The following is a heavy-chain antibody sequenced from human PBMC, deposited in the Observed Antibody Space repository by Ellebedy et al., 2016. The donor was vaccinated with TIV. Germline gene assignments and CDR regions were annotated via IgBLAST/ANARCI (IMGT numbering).Heavy chain of an antibody. CDR3: ARAESGGYAWDY. V-gene: IGHV1-69*13. CDR2: IVPILRTP. Sequence: AASVKVSCKASGGTFSSYAISWVRQAPGQGLEWMGGIVPILRTPNYAQKFQGRVTITADESTSTAYMELSSLRSEDTAVYFCARAESGGYAWDYWGQGTLVTVSS. CDR1: GGTFSSYA. J-gene: IGHJ4*02. D-gene: IGHD5-12*01.